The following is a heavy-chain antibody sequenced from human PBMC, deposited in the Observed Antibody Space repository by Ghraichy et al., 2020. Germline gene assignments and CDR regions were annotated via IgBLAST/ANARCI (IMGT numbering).Heavy chain of an antibody. CDR1: GFTFSSYS. CDR3: AREAKMYYDYVWGSYRYPYYFDY. Sequence: ESLNISCAASGFTFSSYSMNWVRQAPGKGLEWVSYISSSSSTIYYADSVKGRFTISRDNAKNSLYLQMNSLRDEDTAVYYCAREAKMYYDYVWGSYRYPYYFDYWGQGTLVTVSS. D-gene: IGHD3-16*02. J-gene: IGHJ4*02. CDR2: ISSSSSTI. V-gene: IGHV3-48*02.